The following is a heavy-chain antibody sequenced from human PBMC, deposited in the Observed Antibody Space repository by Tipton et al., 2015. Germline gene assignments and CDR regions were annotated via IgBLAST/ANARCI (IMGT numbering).Heavy chain of an antibody. Sequence: TLSLTCSVSSDSISKYYWSWIRQPPGKELEWIGYIQYSGSTNYNPSLKSRVTMSRDTSKNQFSLNMSSVTASDTAVYYCARARGLHGGLFDSWGQGILVTVSS. CDR2: IQYSGST. D-gene: IGHD4-23*01. CDR1: SDSISKYY. V-gene: IGHV4-59*01. J-gene: IGHJ4*02. CDR3: ARARGLHGGLFDS.